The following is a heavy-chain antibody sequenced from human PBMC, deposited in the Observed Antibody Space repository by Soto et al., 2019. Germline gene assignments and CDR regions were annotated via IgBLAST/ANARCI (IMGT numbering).Heavy chain of an antibody. V-gene: IGHV1-3*01. CDR3: ASIAGGSYYYGMDV. Sequence: EASVKVSCKASGYTFTSYAMHWVRQAPGQRLEWMGWINAGNGNTKYSQKFQGRVTITRDTSASTAYMELSSLRSEDTAVYYCASIAGGSYYYGMDVWGQGTTVTVSS. D-gene: IGHD2-21*01. CDR1: GYTFTSYA. CDR2: INAGNGNT. J-gene: IGHJ6*02.